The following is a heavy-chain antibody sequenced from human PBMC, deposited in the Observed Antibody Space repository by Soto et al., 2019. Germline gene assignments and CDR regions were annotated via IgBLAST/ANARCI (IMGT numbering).Heavy chain of an antibody. Sequence: SVKVSCKASGGTFSSYTISWVRQAPGQGLEWMGRIIPILGIANYAQKFQGRVTITADKSTSTAYMELSSLRSEDTAVYYCARDEKSDYDFWSGYYWFDPWGQGTLVTVSS. V-gene: IGHV1-69*04. CDR3: ARDEKSDYDFWSGYYWFDP. D-gene: IGHD3-3*01. CDR1: GGTFSSYT. J-gene: IGHJ5*02. CDR2: IIPILGIA.